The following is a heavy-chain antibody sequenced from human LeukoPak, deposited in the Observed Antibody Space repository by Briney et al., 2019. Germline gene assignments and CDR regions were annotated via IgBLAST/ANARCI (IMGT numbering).Heavy chain of an antibody. Sequence: GASVKVSCKASGYTFTSYGISWVRQAPGQGLEWMGRIIPILGIANYAQKFQGRVTITADKSTSTAYMELSSLRSEDTAVYYCASGLLGVLNWFDPWGQGTLVTVSS. CDR3: ASGLLGVLNWFDP. CDR1: GYTFTSYG. J-gene: IGHJ5*02. D-gene: IGHD2-8*02. CDR2: IIPILGIA. V-gene: IGHV1-69*04.